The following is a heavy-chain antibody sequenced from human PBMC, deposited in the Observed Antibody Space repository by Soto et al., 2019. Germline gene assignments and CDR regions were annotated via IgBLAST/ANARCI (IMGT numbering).Heavy chain of an antibody. CDR1: GYSFTSYW. CDR2: IYPGDSGT. V-gene: IGHV5-51*01. J-gene: IGHJ3*01. CDR3: ARRTIRDAAFHL. Sequence: GESLTLSCKGSGYSFTSYWIGCVRQMPGRGLEGMGIIYPGDSGTRYSPSFQGQVTISADKASSTAYLQWSSLKASDTAMYYCARRTIRDAAFHLCGQGTMVTVSS. D-gene: IGHD2-2*02.